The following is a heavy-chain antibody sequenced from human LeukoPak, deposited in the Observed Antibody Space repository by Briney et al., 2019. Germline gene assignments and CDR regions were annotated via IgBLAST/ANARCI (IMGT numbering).Heavy chain of an antibody. CDR1: GYTFIGYY. D-gene: IGHD2-15*01. Sequence: ASVEVSCKASGYTFIGYYLHWVRQAPGQGLEWMGWINPHNGDTNYAQKFQDRVTMTRDTSITTAYMELRRLKSDDTAVYYCATVRDIVVGGGPYYFDYWGQGTLVTVSS. V-gene: IGHV1-2*02. J-gene: IGHJ4*02. CDR2: INPHNGDT. CDR3: ATVRDIVVGGGPYYFDY.